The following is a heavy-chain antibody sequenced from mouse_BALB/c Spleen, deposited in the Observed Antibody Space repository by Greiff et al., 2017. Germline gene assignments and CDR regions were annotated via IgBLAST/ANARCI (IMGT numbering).Heavy chain of an antibody. D-gene: IGHD1-1*01. V-gene: IGHV1-80*01. Sequence: VKLMESGAELVRPGSSVKISCKASGYAFSSYWMNWVKQRPGQGLEWIGQIYPGDGDTNYNGKFKGKATLTADKSSSTAYMQLSSLTSEDSAVYFCARSSGSSYWYFDVWGAGTTVTVSS. CDR3: ARSSGSSYWYFDV. CDR1: GYAFSSYW. J-gene: IGHJ1*01. CDR2: IYPGDGDT.